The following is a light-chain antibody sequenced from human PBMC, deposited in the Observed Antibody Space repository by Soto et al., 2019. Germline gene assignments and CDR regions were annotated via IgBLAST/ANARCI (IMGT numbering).Light chain of an antibody. CDR1: SSDVGGYNY. CDR2: GVT. J-gene: IGLJ1*01. Sequence: QSVLTQPPSASGSPGQSVTICCTGTSSDVGGYNYVSWYQHHPGKAPKLMIYGVTKRPSGIPDRFSGSKSGNTASLIVSGLQVEDEADYYCSSYAGNNHYVFGTGTKVTVL. V-gene: IGLV2-8*01. CDR3: SSYAGNNHYV.